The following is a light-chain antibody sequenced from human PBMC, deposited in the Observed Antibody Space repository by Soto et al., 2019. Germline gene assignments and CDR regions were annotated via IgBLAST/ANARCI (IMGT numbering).Light chain of an antibody. J-gene: IGLJ1*01. CDR2: EVS. V-gene: IGLV2-14*01. CDR1: SSDVGGYNY. Sequence: QSVLTQPASVSGSPGQSITISCTGTSSDVGGYNYVSWYQQHPGKAPKLMISEVSNRPSGVSNRSSGSKSGNTASLTISGLQAEDEADYYCSSYTSSSTLYVFGTGTKVTVL. CDR3: SSYTSSSTLYV.